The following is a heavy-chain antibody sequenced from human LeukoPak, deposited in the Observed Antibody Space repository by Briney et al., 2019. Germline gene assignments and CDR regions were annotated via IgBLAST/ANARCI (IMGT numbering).Heavy chain of an antibody. CDR1: GGSISSSSYY. V-gene: IGHV4-39*07. Sequence: SETLSLTCTVSGGSISSSSYYWGWIRQPPGKGLEWIGSIYYSGSTYYNPSLKSRVTISVDTSKNQFSLKLSSVTAADTAVYYCARDPSYSSFVDYWGQGTLVTVSS. J-gene: IGHJ4*02. CDR2: IYYSGST. CDR3: ARDPSYSSFVDY. D-gene: IGHD6-6*01.